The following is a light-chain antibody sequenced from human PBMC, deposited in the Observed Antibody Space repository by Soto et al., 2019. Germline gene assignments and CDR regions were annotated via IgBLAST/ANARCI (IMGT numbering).Light chain of an antibody. CDR3: QSYDSSLSGWV. J-gene: IGLJ3*02. CDR1: SSNIGRNY. V-gene: IGLV1-40*01. CDR2: GNS. Sequence: QSVLTQPPSASGTPGQRVTISCSGSSSNIGRNYVYWYQQFPGTAPKLLIYGNSNRPSGVPDRFSGSKSGTSASLAITGLQAEDEADYYCQSYDSSLSGWVFGGGTKLTVL.